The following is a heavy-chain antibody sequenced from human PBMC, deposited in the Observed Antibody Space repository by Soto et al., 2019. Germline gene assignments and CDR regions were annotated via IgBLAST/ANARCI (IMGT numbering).Heavy chain of an antibody. CDR3: ARESEDLTSNFDY. CDR2: ISSTTNYI. CDR1: GFTFTRYS. V-gene: IGHV3-21*01. J-gene: IGHJ4*02. Sequence: GGSLRLSCAASGFTFTRYSINWVRQAPGKGLEWVSSISSTTNYIYYADSMKGRFTVSRDNAKNSVYLDMNSLSAEDTAVYYCARESEDLTSNFDYWGQGTLVTVSS.